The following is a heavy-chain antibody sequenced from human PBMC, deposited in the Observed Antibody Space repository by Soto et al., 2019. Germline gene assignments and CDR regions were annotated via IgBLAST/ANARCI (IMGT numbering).Heavy chain of an antibody. D-gene: IGHD2-2*01. Sequence: QVQLQESGPGLVKPSQTLSLTCTVSGGSISSGDYYWSWIRQPPGKGLEWIGYIYYSGSTYYNPSLESRVTISVDTAKNQFSLKLSSVTAADTAVYYCARARVVPAAIVVGYYFDYWGQGTLVTVSS. CDR3: ARARVVPAAIVVGYYFDY. V-gene: IGHV4-30-4*01. CDR2: IYYSGST. J-gene: IGHJ4*02. CDR1: GGSISSGDYY.